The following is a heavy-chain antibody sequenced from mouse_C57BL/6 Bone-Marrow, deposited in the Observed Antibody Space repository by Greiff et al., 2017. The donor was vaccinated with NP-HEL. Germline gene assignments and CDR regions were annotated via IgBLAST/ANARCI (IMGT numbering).Heavy chain of an antibody. V-gene: IGHV1-7*01. CDR3: ARGLRRFAY. D-gene: IGHD3-1*01. CDR2: INPSSGYT. Sequence: VQRVESGAELANPGASVKLSCKASGYTFTSYWMHWVKQRPGQGLEWIGYINPSSGYTKYNQKFKDKATLTADKSSSTAYMQLSSLTYEDSAVYYCARGLRRFAYWGQGTLVTVSA. J-gene: IGHJ3*01. CDR1: GYTFTSYW.